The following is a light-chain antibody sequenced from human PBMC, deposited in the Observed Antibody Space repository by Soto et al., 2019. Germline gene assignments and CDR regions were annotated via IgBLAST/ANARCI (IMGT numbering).Light chain of an antibody. CDR1: QSVSSY. Sequence: EIVLTQSPATLSLSPGERATLSCRASQSVSSYLAWYQQKPGQAPRLLIYDASNRATGIPARFSGSESGTDFTLTISSLEPEYFAVYYCQQRSNWPPLTFGGGTKVEIK. CDR2: DAS. V-gene: IGKV3-11*01. J-gene: IGKJ4*01. CDR3: QQRSNWPPLT.